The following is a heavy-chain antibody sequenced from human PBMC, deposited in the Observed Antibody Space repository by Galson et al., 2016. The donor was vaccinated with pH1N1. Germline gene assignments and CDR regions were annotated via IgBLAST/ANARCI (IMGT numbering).Heavy chain of an antibody. J-gene: IGHJ5*02. D-gene: IGHD3-3*01. CDR3: AHSVGTRVFGVVTNFNWSDP. CDR2: IYWTDDK. Sequence: PALVKPTQTLTLTCTFSGFSLRSSGVGVGWIRQPPGKALEWLVIYWTDDKRYSPSLKSRLTITKDTSKNQVVLTMTNMDPVDTATYYCAHSVGTRVFGVVTNFNWSDPWGQGTLVTVSS. V-gene: IGHV2-5*01. CDR1: GFSLRSSGVG.